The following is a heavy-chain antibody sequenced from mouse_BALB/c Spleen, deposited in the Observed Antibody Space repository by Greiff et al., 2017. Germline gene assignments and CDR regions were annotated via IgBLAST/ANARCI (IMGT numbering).Heavy chain of an antibody. Sequence: EVKVVESGGGLVKPGGSLKLSCAASGFTFSSYAMSWVRQTPEKRLEWVASISSGGSTYYPDSVKGRFTISRDNARNILYLQMSSLRSEDTAMYYCARGAMITTGPFAYWGQGTLVTVSA. CDR1: GFTFSSYA. V-gene: IGHV5-6-5*01. CDR3: ARGAMITTGPFAY. CDR2: ISSGGST. J-gene: IGHJ3*01. D-gene: IGHD2-4*01.